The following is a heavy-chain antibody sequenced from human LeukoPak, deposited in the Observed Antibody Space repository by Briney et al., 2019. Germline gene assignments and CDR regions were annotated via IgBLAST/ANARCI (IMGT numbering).Heavy chain of an antibody. J-gene: IGHJ1*01. CDR2: IWYDGSNK. V-gene: IGHV3-33*01. CDR1: GFTFSNYG. Sequence: GGSLRLSCAASGFTFSNYGMHWVRQAPGKGLEWVAVIWYDGSNKYYADSVKGRFTISRDNSKNTLYLQMNSRRAEDTAVYYCARGDYYDSSGYSQYFQHWGQGTLVTVSS. CDR3: ARGDYYDSSGYSQYFQH. D-gene: IGHD3-22*01.